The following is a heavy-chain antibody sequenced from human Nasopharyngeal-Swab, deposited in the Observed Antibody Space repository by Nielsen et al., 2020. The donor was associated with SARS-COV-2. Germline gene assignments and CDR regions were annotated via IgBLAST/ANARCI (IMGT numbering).Heavy chain of an antibody. D-gene: IGHD2-15*01. CDR2: INPNSGGT. CDR1: GYTFTGYY. V-gene: IGHV1-2*04. J-gene: IGHJ6*03. CDR3: ARDARIGYCSGGSCHFYYYYYMDV. Sequence: ASVKVSCKASGYTFTGYYMHWVRQAPGQGLEWMGWINPNSGGTNYAQKFQGWVTMTRDTSISTAYMELSSLRSEDTAVYYCARDARIGYCSGGSCHFYYYYYMDVWGKGTTVTASS.